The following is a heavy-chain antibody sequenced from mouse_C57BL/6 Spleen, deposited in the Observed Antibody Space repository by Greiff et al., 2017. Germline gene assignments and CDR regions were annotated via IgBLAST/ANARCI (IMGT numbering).Heavy chain of an antibody. CDR2: INPGSGGT. CDR3: AREGSSWYFDV. D-gene: IGHD1-1*01. CDR1: GYAFTNYL. J-gene: IGHJ1*03. Sequence: VQGVESGAELVRPGTSVKVSCKASGYAFTNYLIEWVKQRPGQGLEWIGVINPGSGGTNYNEKFKGKATLTADKSSSTAYMQLSSLTSEDSAVYFCAREGSSWYFDVWGTGTTVTVSS. V-gene: IGHV1-54*01.